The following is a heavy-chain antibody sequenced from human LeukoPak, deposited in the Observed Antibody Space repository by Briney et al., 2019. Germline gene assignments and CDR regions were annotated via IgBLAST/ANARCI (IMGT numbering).Heavy chain of an antibody. CDR1: GFTFSSYN. Sequence: GGSLRLSCAASGFTFSSYNMDWVRQAPGKGLEWVSFIDSSSRYIYQADSVKGRFTISRDNAKSSVFLQTNSLRAEDTAVYYCARVGGHCTSTSCPPPDYWGQGTLVTVSS. CDR3: ARVGGHCTSTSCPPPDY. D-gene: IGHD2-2*01. CDR2: IDSSSRYI. J-gene: IGHJ4*02. V-gene: IGHV3-21*01.